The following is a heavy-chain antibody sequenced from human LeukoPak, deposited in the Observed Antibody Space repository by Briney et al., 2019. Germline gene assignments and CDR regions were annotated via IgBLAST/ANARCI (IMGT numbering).Heavy chain of an antibody. J-gene: IGHJ4*02. Sequence: PFETLSLTCTVSGGSISSSSYYWGWIRQPPGKGLEWIGSIYYSGSTYYNPSLKSRVTISVDTSKNQFSLKLSPVTAADTAVYYCASSRWGYFDYWGQGTLVTVSS. CDR3: ASSRWGYFDY. CDR1: GGSISSSSYY. V-gene: IGHV4-39*07. CDR2: IYYSGST. D-gene: IGHD3-16*01.